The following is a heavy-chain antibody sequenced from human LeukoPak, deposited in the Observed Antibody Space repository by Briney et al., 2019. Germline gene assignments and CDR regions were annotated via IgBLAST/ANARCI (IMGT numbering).Heavy chain of an antibody. CDR2: INHSGST. V-gene: IGHV4-34*01. CDR1: GESFSCYY. D-gene: IGHD2-2*01. J-gene: IGHJ4*02. CDR3: ARGGGRYCSRTSCHLDD. Sequence: SETLSLTCAVYGESFSCYYWRWIRQPPGKGLEWIGEINHSGSTNYNPSLKSRVTISVDTSKSQFSLKLGSVTAADTAVYYCARGGGRYCSRTSCHLDDWGQGTLVTVSS.